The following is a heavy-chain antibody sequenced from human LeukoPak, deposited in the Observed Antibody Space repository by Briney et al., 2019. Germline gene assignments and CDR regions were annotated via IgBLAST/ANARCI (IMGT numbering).Heavy chain of an antibody. V-gene: IGHV4-59*08. CDR1: GGSISNYY. Sequence: SETLSLTCTVSGGSISNYYWTWIRQPPGKGLEWIGRIYYSGSTNYNPSLKSRVTISIDTSKTQFSLNLTSVTAADTAVYFCARHATTVATSGPWGRGTLVTVSS. J-gene: IGHJ5*02. CDR2: IYYSGST. D-gene: IGHD4-23*01. CDR3: ARHATTVATSGP.